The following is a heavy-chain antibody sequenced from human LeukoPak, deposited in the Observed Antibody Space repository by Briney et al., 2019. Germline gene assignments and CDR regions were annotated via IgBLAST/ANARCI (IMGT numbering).Heavy chain of an antibody. CDR2: IYSGGAT. V-gene: IGHV3-66*01. Sequence: GGSLRLSCAASGFTFSSYGMHWVRQAPGKGLEWVSAIYSGGATYYADSAKGRFTISRDNSKNTLYLQMNSLRVEDTAVYYCARAPSGWNFDCWGQGALVTVST. D-gene: IGHD6-19*01. CDR1: GFTFSSYG. J-gene: IGHJ4*02. CDR3: ARAPSGWNFDC.